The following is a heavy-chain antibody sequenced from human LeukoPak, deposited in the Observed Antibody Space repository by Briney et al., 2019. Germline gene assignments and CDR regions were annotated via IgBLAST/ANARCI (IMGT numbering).Heavy chain of an antibody. Sequence: GGSLRLSCAASGFTFSSYAMSWVRQAPGKGLEWVSAISGSGGSTYYADSVKGRFTISRDNSKNTLYLQMNSLRAEDTAVYYCAKSIERYSGSYYDYWGQGTLVTVSS. D-gene: IGHD1-26*01. V-gene: IGHV3-23*01. CDR3: AKSIERYSGSYYDY. J-gene: IGHJ4*02. CDR1: GFTFSSYA. CDR2: ISGSGGST.